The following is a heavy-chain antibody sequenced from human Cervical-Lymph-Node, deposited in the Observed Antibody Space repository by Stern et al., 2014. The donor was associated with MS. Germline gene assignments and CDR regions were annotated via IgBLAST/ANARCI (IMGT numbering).Heavy chain of an antibody. J-gene: IGHJ5*02. Sequence: VQLVQSGGGVVPPGRSLRLSCAASGFTFSSYAMHWVRQAPGKGLEWLSVISYDGNNKDYAVSVKGRFTISRDTSKNTLYMQMNSLRPEDTAVYYCARGVAGSGWFDPWGQGTLVTVSA. CDR1: GFTFSSYA. V-gene: IGHV3-30-3*01. CDR3: ARGVAGSGWFDP. D-gene: IGHD6-19*01. CDR2: ISYDGNNK.